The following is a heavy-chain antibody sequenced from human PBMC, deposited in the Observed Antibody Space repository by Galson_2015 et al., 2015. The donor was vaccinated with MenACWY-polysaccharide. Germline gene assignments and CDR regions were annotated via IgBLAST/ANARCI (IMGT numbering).Heavy chain of an antibody. J-gene: IGHJ5*02. CDR3: ARGGKYYYDSSGYLNWLDP. Sequence: SVKVSCKASGYSFSSYDINWVRQTTGQGLEWMGWMNPNSGNTGYAQKFQGRVTMTRNTSISIAYMELSRLRSEDTAVYYCARGGKYYYDSSGYLNWLDPWGQGTLVIVSS. D-gene: IGHD3-22*01. CDR2: MNPNSGNT. V-gene: IGHV1-8*01. CDR1: GYSFSSYD.